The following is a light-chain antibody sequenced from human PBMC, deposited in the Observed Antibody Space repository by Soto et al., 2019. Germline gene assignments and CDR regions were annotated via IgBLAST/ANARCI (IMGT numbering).Light chain of an antibody. V-gene: IGKV1-39*01. CDR3: KQTDSFPRT. J-gene: IGKJ1*01. CDR1: QSISSY. CDR2: AAS. Sequence: DLQITQSPSSLSAYVGDRVTITCGSSQSISSYLNWYQHKPGKAPKLLIYAASSLQTGVPSRFSGSRSGTDFALTISSLQSDDFATYYCKQTDSFPRTFGQGTKVDIK.